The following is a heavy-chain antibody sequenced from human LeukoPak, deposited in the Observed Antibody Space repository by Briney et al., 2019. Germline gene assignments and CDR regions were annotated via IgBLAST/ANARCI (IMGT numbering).Heavy chain of an antibody. Sequence: GRSLRLSCAASGFTFSSYSMNWVRQAPGKGLEWVSSISSSSSYIYYADSVKGRFTISRDNAKNSLYLQMNSLRAEDTAVYYCARDAYSERDFDYWGQGTLVTVSS. D-gene: IGHD1-1*01. V-gene: IGHV3-21*01. J-gene: IGHJ4*02. CDR3: ARDAYSERDFDY. CDR2: ISSSSSYI. CDR1: GFTFSSYS.